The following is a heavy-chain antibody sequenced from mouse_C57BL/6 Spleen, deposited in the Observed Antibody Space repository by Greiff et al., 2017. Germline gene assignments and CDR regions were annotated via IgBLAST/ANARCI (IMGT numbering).Heavy chain of an antibody. D-gene: IGHD2-2*01. J-gene: IGHJ4*01. V-gene: IGHV1-64*01. CDR2: IHPNSGST. CDR3: ARESTMVTTRAMDD. CDR1: GYTFTSYW. Sequence: QVQLQQPGAELVKPGASVKLSCKASGYTFTSYWMHWVKQRPGQGLEWIGMIHPNSGSTNYNEKFKSKATLTVDQYSSTAYMQLSILTSEDFAVYYCARESTMVTTRAMDDWGQGTSVTVSS.